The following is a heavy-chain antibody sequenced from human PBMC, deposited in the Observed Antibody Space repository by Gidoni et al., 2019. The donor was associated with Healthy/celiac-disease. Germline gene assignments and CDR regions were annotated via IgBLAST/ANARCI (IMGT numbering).Heavy chain of an antibody. J-gene: IGHJ3*02. CDR3: ARRRFGPRVVGPRNDAFDI. D-gene: IGHD2-2*01. CDR2: ST. Sequence: STYYNPSLKSRVTISVDTSKNQFSLKLSSVTAADTAVYYCARRRFGPRVVGPRNDAFDIWGQGTMVTVSS. V-gene: IGHV4-39*01.